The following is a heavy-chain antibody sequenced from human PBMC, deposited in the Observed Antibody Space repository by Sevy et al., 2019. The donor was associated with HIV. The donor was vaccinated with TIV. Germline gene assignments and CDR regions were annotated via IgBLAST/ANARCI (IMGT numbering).Heavy chain of an antibody. D-gene: IGHD2-8*01. V-gene: IGHV3-23*01. J-gene: IGHJ4*02. CDR3: AREGCTKPHDY. CDR1: GFDFSINS. CDR2: LSFGCGKI. Sequence: GGSLRLSCAASGFDFSINSMSWVRQAPGKGLEWVSTLSFGCGKINYADSVKGRFTISRDNSKSSVYLQMNNMRVEDTAVYYCAREGCTKPHDYWGQGTLVTVSS.